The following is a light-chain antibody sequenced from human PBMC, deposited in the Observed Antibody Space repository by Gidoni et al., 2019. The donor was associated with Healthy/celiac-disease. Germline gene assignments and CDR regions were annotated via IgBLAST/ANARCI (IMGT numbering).Light chain of an antibody. J-gene: IGKJ1*01. V-gene: IGKV3D-15*01. CDR1: QSVSSN. CDR3: QRYNNWPQGT. CDR2: GAS. Sequence: EIVMMQSPATLSVSPGERATLSCRASQSVSSNLAWYQQKPGQAPRHLIYGASTRATGIPARFSGSGSGTEFTLTISSLQSEDFAVYYCQRYNNWPQGTFGQGTKVEIK.